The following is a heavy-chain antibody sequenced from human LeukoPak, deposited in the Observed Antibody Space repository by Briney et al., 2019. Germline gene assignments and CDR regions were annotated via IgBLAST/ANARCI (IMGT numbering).Heavy chain of an antibody. Sequence: GGSLRLSCAASGFTFSSYRMSWVRQAPGKGLEWVANIKQDGSEKYYVDSVKGRFTISRDNAKNSLYLQMNSLRAEDTAVYYCARRIVVVTKDAFDIWGQGTMVTVSS. J-gene: IGHJ3*02. V-gene: IGHV3-7*01. CDR1: GFTFSSYR. CDR2: IKQDGSEK. CDR3: ARRIVVVTKDAFDI. D-gene: IGHD3-22*01.